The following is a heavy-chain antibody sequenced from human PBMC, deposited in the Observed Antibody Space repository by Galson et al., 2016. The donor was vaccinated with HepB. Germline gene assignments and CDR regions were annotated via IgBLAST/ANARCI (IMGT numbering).Heavy chain of an antibody. CDR2: ISFDGSNN. CDR1: GFTFSSYA. J-gene: IGHJ4*02. CDR3: ARDDDYVWGTYRYTRTVPLYYFDY. D-gene: IGHD3-16*02. Sequence: SLRLSCAASGFTFSSYAMHWVRQAPGKGLEWVAVISFDGSNNFYADSVKGRFTISRDNSKNTLYLQINSLRAEDTAVYYCARDDDYVWGTYRYTRTVPLYYFDYWGQGTLVTVSS. V-gene: IGHV3-30-3*01.